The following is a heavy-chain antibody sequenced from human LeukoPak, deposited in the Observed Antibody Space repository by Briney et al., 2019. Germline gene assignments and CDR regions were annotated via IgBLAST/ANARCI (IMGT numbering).Heavy chain of an antibody. CDR3: AKEKLPSGYSFPTDY. CDR2: ISYDGPNK. CDR1: GFTFNSYG. V-gene: IGHV3-30*18. Sequence: GGSLRLSCAASGFTFNSYGMHWVRQAPGKGLEWVAVISYDGPNKYYADSVKGRFTISRDDSKSTLYLQMNSLRPEDTAVCYCAKEKLPSGYSFPTDYWGQGTLVTVSS. J-gene: IGHJ4*02. D-gene: IGHD5-18*01.